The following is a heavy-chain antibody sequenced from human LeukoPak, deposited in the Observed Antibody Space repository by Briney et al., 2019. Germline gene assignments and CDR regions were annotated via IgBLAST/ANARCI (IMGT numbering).Heavy chain of an antibody. D-gene: IGHD3-22*01. Sequence: PGGSLRLSCAASGFTFSSYWMSWVRQAPGKGLEWVSVIYSGGSTYHADSVKGRFTISRDNSKNTLYLQMNSLRAEDTAVYYCARGSGGYYDSGRRYYYGMDVWGQGTTVTVSS. J-gene: IGHJ6*02. CDR3: ARGSGGYYDSGRRYYYGMDV. V-gene: IGHV3-66*01. CDR1: GFTFSSYW. CDR2: IYSGGST.